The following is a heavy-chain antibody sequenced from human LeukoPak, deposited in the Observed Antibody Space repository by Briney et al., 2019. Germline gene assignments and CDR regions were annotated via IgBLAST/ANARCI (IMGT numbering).Heavy chain of an antibody. D-gene: IGHD3-9*01. CDR3: ARARYDNSFYAFDI. V-gene: IGHV4-59*01. J-gene: IGHJ3*02. Sequence: PSETLSLTCTVSGGSISSYYWSWIRLPPGKGLEWIGYLSKSGNTNYSPSLKSRVTIFGDTSKNQFFLKLSSVTAADTAVYYCARARYDNSFYAFDIWGQGTLVTVSS. CDR2: LSKSGNT. CDR1: GGSISSYY.